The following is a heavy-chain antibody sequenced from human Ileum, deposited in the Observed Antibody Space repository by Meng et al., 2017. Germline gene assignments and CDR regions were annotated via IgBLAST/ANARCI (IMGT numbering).Heavy chain of an antibody. CDR2: SYNSGST. CDR3: ARGVGGWYFDL. V-gene: IGHV4-59*01. CDR1: GGSISNYY. J-gene: IGHJ2*01. Sequence: SETLSPTCTVSGGSISNYYWSWIRQPPGKGLEWLGYSYNSGSTDYNPSLKSRVTISVDTSKNQFSLMLSSVAAADTAVYYCARGVGGWYFDLWGHGTLVTVSS. D-gene: IGHD1-26*01.